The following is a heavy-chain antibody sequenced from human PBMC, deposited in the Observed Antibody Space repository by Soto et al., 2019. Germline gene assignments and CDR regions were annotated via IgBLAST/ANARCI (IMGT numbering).Heavy chain of an antibody. J-gene: IGHJ6*03. CDR1: GFTFSSYG. CDR3: AAGRGYYYMDV. CDR2: ISWNSGSI. V-gene: IGHV3-9*01. Sequence: GGSLRLSCAASGFTFSSYGMHWVRQAPGKGLEWVSGISWNSGSIGYADSVKGRFTISRDNAKNSLYLQMNSLRAEDTALYYCAAGRGYYYMDVWGKGTTVTVSS.